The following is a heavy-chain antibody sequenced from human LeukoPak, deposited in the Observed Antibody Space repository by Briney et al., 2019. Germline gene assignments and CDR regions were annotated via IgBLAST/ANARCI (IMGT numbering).Heavy chain of an antibody. CDR1: GGSISSYY. CDR3: ARDGVSYYDSSGSGYYYYYYYMDV. J-gene: IGHJ6*03. V-gene: IGHV4-4*07. D-gene: IGHD3-22*01. Sequence: PSETLSLTCTVSGGSISSYYWSWIRQPAGKGLEWIGRIYTSGSTNYNPSLKSRVTMSVDTSKNQFSLKLSSVTAADTAVYYCARDGVSYYDSSGSGYYYYYYYMDVWGKGTTVTISS. CDR2: IYTSGST.